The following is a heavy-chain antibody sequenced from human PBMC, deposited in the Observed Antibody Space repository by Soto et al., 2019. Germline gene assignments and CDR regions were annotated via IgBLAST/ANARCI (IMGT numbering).Heavy chain of an antibody. CDR1: GDSISGGASF. D-gene: IGHD2-2*01. CDR3: AKLSCTSSTCYFPGWFDP. CDR2: VYYSGSS. Sequence: SETLSLTCTVSGDSISGGASFWSWIRQPPGKGLEWIANVYYSGSSYYNPPLKSRLTISVDTTKNQFSLQLKSMTAADTAVYYCAKLSCTSSTCYFPGWFDPWGQGTLVTVSS. J-gene: IGHJ5*02. V-gene: IGHV4-31*03.